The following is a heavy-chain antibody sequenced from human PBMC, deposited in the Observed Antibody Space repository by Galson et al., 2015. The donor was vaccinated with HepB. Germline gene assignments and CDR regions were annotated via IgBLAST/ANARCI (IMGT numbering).Heavy chain of an antibody. V-gene: IGHV3-30*18. CDR1: GFTFSSYG. Sequence: SLRLSCAASGFTFSSYGMRWVRQAPGKGLEWVAVISFYGDNKYYGDSVKGRFTISRDNSKNTLYLEMNSLRPEDTAVYYCAKVDDLWSGLYFYGMDVWGQGTTVTVSS. D-gene: IGHD3-3*01. CDR2: ISFYGDNK. CDR3: AKVDDLWSGLYFYGMDV. J-gene: IGHJ6*02.